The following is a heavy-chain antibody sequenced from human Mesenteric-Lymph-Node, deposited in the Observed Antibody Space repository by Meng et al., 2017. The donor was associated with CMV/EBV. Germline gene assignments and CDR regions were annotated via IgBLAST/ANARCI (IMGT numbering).Heavy chain of an antibody. CDR2: INPITDDT. V-gene: IGHV1-2*06. D-gene: IGHD3-10*01. CDR3: ARGRTMVRGVLIVILGY. Sequence: GYYRDQVRRAPGQRLEWLERINPITDDTNYEPKFHGRVPMTSAASISTAYMELSRLTSDDTAVYYCARGRTMVRGVLIVILGYWGQGTLVTVSS. J-gene: IGHJ4*02. CDR1: GYY.